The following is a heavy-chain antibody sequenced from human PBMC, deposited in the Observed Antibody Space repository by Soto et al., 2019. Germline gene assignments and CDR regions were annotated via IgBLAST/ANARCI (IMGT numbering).Heavy chain of an antibody. D-gene: IGHD3-10*01. CDR2: IYYSGST. Sequence: SETLSLTCAVYGGSFSGYYWSWIRQPPGKGLEWIGYIYYSGSTNYNPSLKSRVTISVDTSKNQFSLKLSSVTAADTAVYYCARVWGGAFDFWGQGTMVTVSS. CDR1: GGSFSGYY. V-gene: IGHV4-59*01. CDR3: ARVWGGAFDF. J-gene: IGHJ3*01.